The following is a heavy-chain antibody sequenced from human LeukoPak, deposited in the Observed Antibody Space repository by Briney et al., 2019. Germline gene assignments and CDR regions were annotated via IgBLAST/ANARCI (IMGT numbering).Heavy chain of an antibody. J-gene: IGHJ4*02. CDR1: GFTFSTYA. V-gene: IGHV3-23*01. CDR2: ISGSGGST. Sequence: GGSLRLSCAASGFTFSTYAMSWVRQPPGKGLEWVSAISGSGGSTYYADSVKGRFTISRDSSKNTLYLQMNSLRAEDTAVYYCAKDRRENIPIRYCFDHWGRGTLVTVSS. D-gene: IGHD2-21*01. CDR3: AKDRRENIPIRYCFDH.